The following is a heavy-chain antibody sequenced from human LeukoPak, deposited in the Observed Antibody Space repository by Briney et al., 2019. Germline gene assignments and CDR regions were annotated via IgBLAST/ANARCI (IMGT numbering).Heavy chain of an antibody. J-gene: IGHJ4*02. CDR3: ARISEGAVLDN. CDR2: IFYSGST. Sequence: SETLSLTCIVSGGSISSSTYYWGWIRQPPGKGLEWIGSIFYSGSTYYNPSLKSRVTISIDTSKNQFSLKLSSVTAADTAVYYCARISEGAVLDNWGQGALVTVSS. CDR1: GGSISSSTYY. V-gene: IGHV4-39*01. D-gene: IGHD3-16*01.